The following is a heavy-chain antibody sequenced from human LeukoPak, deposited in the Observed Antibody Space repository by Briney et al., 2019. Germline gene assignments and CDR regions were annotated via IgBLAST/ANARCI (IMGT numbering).Heavy chain of an antibody. CDR3: ARRSYDSSVYYRYMYYFDY. CDR2: IYPGDSDT. Sequence: RTGESLKISCKGSGYSFTTNWIGWVHQMPGKGLEWMGIIYPGDSDTRYSPSFQGQVTISVDKSISTAYLQWSSLKASDTAMYYCARRSYDSSVYYRYMYYFDYWGQGTLVTVSS. D-gene: IGHD3-22*01. V-gene: IGHV5-51*07. J-gene: IGHJ4*02. CDR1: GYSFTTNW.